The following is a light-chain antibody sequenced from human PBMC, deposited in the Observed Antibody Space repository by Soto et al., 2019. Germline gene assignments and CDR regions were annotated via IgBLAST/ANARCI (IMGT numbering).Light chain of an antibody. CDR3: SSFTSTSTLYV. J-gene: IGLJ1*01. CDR1: SSDVGGYKY. Sequence: QSALTQPASVSGSPGQSITISCTGTSSDVGGYKYVSWCQQYPGKAPKLMIYEVSSRPSGVSNRFSGSKSGNTASLTISGLQAEDEADYYCSSFTSTSTLYVFGSGTKVTVL. V-gene: IGLV2-14*01. CDR2: EVS.